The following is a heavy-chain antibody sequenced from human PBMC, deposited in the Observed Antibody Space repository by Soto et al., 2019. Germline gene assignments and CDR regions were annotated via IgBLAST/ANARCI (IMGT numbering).Heavy chain of an antibody. Sequence: ASVKVSCKASGYTFTGHYIHCVRQAPGEGLEWMGWINGNSGGTKPAHKFQGSVAMTRDSSINPAYMELRSLTSDDTAVYYCARLADRPDFRGQGALVTVSS. D-gene: IGHD6-6*01. CDR2: INGNSGGT. J-gene: IGHJ4*02. CDR1: GYTFTGHY. V-gene: IGHV1-2*07. CDR3: ARLADRPDF.